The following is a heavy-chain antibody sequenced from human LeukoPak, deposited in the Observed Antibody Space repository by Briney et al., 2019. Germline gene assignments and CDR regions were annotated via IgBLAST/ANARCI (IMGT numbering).Heavy chain of an antibody. D-gene: IGHD5-18*01. CDR2: IKQDGSEK. V-gene: IGHV3-7*03. J-gene: IGHJ4*02. CDR3: ARGRNSYGLPWDY. CDR1: GFTFSNYW. Sequence: RRSLRLSCAASGFTFSNYWMSWVRQAPGKGLEWVANIKQDGSEKYYVDSVKGRFTISRDNAKNSLYLQMNSLRAEDTAVYYCARGRNSYGLPWDYWGQGTLVTVSS.